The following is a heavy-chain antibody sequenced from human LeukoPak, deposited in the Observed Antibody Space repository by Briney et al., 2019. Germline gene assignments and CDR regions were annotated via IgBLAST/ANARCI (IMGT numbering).Heavy chain of an antibody. Sequence: PSQTLSLTCTVSGGSISSGGYYWSWIRQHPGRGLGWIGYIYYSGSTYYNPSLKSRVTISVDTSKNQFSLKLSSVTAADTAVYYCARDSFGSSSARGVDYWGQGTLVTVSS. D-gene: IGHD6-6*01. CDR2: IYYSGST. J-gene: IGHJ4*02. CDR3: ARDSFGSSSARGVDY. V-gene: IGHV4-31*03. CDR1: GGSISSGGYY.